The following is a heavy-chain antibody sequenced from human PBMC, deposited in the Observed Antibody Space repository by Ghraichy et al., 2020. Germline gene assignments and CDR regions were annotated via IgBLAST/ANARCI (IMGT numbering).Heavy chain of an antibody. CDR2: ISGSGGST. Sequence: ESLNISCAASGFTFSSYAMSWVRQAPGKGLEWVSGISGSGGSTYYADSVKGRFTISRDNSKNTLYLQMNSLRAEDTAVYYCAKDRLPYYYDSSGSPRPDYGLDVWGQGTTVTVSS. D-gene: IGHD3-22*01. CDR3: AKDRLPYYYDSSGSPRPDYGLDV. CDR1: GFTFSSYA. J-gene: IGHJ6*02. V-gene: IGHV3-23*01.